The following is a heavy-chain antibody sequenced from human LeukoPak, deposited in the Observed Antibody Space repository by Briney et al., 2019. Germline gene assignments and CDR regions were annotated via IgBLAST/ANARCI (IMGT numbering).Heavy chain of an antibody. CDR1: GGSFSGYY. J-gene: IGHJ5*02. CDR2: INHSGST. CDR3: ARARGGVSYRYWFDP. V-gene: IGHV4-34*01. Sequence: SETLSLTCAVYGGSFSGYYWSWIRQPAGKGLEWIGEINHSGSTNYNPSLKSRVTISVDTSKNQFSLKLSSVTAADTAVYYCARARGGVSYRYWFDPWGQGTLVTVSS. D-gene: IGHD3-16*01.